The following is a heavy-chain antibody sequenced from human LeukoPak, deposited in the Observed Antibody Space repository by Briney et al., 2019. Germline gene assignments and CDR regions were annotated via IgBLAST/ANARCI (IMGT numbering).Heavy chain of an antibody. CDR3: ARDRGATVFFDY. Sequence: GGSLRLSCAASGFTFSSYAMHWVRQAPGKGLEWVAVISYDGSNKCYADSVKGRFTISRDNSKNTLYLQMNSLRAEDTAVYYCARDRGATVFFDYWGQGTLVTVSS. CDR2: ISYDGSNK. CDR1: GFTFSSYA. V-gene: IGHV3-30-3*01. D-gene: IGHD4-17*01. J-gene: IGHJ4*02.